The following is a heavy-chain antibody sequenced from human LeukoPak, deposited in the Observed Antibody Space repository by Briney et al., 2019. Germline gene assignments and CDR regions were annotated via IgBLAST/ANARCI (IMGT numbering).Heavy chain of an antibody. Sequence: GRSLSLSCAPSGFTFSSYPMHWVRQDPGKGLEWVAVISYDESNKYYADSVKGRFTISRDNSKNTLYLQMNSLRAEDTAVYYCARDLGYASETNYGMDVWGQGTTVTVFS. D-gene: IGHD3-10*01. CDR1: GFTFSSYP. V-gene: IGHV3-30-3*01. J-gene: IGHJ6*02. CDR3: ARDLGYASETNYGMDV. CDR2: ISYDESNK.